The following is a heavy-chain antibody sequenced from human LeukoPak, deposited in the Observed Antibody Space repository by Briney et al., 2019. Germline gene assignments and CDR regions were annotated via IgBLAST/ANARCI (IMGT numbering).Heavy chain of an antibody. V-gene: IGHV3-21*01. CDR1: GFTFSDYD. CDR2: ISGLSSYT. D-gene: IGHD3-16*01. CDR3: GRAFPPLRTSSAGDL. J-gene: IGHJ4*02. Sequence: GGSLRLSCSASGFTFSDYDMNWVRRAPGKGLEWVSSISGLSSYTYYGESVKGRFSISRDNAKNSLYLQMNSLGAEDTATYYCGRAFPPLRTSSAGDLWGQGILVTVSS.